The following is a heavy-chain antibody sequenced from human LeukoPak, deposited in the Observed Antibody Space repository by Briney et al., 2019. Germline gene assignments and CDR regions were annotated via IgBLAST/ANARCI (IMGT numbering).Heavy chain of an antibody. Sequence: PGGSLRLSCAASGFTFDDYAMHWVRQAPGKGLEWVAFIRYDGSNKYYADSVKGRFTISRDNSKNTLYLQMNSLRAEDTAVYYCAKDGREYSGYDLYYFDYWGQGTLVTVSS. J-gene: IGHJ4*02. CDR3: AKDGREYSGYDLYYFDY. CDR2: IRYDGSNK. V-gene: IGHV3-30*02. CDR1: GFTFDDYA. D-gene: IGHD5-12*01.